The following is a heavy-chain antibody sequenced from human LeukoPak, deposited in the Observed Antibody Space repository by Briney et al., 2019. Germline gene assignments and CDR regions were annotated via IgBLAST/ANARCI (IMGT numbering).Heavy chain of an antibody. D-gene: IGHD6-13*01. CDR2: ISSSSSTI. V-gene: IGHV3-48*01. CDR3: ARRSSSWAGDV. Sequence: PGGSLRLSCAASGFTFSSYSMNWVRQAPGNGLQWVSYISSSSSTIYYADSVKGRFTISRDNAKNSLYLQMNSLRAEDTAVYYCARRSSSWAGDVWGKGTTVTVSS. J-gene: IGHJ6*04. CDR1: GFTFSSYS.